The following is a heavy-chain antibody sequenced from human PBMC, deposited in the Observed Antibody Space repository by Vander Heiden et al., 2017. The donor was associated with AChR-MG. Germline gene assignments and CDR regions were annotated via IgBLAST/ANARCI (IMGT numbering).Heavy chain of an antibody. J-gene: IGHJ2*01. CDR1: GFTFSRYA. CDR2: ISGSGGST. CDR3: AKSSELWELQYWYFDL. V-gene: IGHV3-23*01. Sequence: EVQLLESGGGLVQPGGSLRLSCAASGFTFSRYAMSWVRQAPGKGLEWVSAISGSGGSTYYADSVKGRFTISRDNSKNTLYLQMNSLRAEDTAVYYCAKSSELWELQYWYFDLWGRGTLVTVSS. D-gene: IGHD1-26*01.